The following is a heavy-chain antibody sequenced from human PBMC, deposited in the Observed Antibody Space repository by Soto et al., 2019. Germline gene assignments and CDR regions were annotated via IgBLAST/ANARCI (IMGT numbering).Heavy chain of an antibody. D-gene: IGHD3-10*01. CDR2: IYSGGYT. CDR1: GFTVSNNY. V-gene: IGHV3-53*01. CDR3: PPRPGGGGY. Sequence: EVQLVESGGGLIQPGGSLRLSCAVSGFTVSNNYMSWVRQAPGKGLEGVSVIYSGGYTAYGDSVKGRFTISRDNSKNTLYLQRKDLRAAAPAVYYWPPRPGGGGYWGQGTLVTVSS. J-gene: IGHJ4*02.